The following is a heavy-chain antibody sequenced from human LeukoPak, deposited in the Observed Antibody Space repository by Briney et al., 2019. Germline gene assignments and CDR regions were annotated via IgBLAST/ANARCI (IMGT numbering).Heavy chain of an antibody. CDR2: IYYSGST. Sequence: PSETLSLTCTVSGGSISSSSYYWSWIRQPPGKGLEWIGSIYYSGSTYYNPSLKSRVTISVDTSKNQFSLKLSSVTAADTAVYYCARRPGGSSGWYEYYFDYWGQGTLVTVSS. V-gene: IGHV4-39*01. CDR1: GGSISSSSYY. D-gene: IGHD6-19*01. CDR3: ARRPGGSSGWYEYYFDY. J-gene: IGHJ4*02.